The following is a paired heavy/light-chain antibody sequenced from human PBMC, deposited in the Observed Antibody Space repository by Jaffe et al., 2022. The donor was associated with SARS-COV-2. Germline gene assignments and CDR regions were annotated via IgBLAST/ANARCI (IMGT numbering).Light chain of an antibody. J-gene: IGLJ2*01. CDR1: SSDVGGYNY. Sequence: QSALTQPPSASGSPGQSVTISCTGTSSDVGGYNYVSWYQQHPGKAPKLMIYEVSKRPSGVPDRFSGSKSGNTASLTVSGLQAEDEADYYCSSYAGSNNWEVFGGGTKLTVL. CDR3: SSYAGSNNWEV. CDR2: EVS. V-gene: IGLV2-8*01.
Heavy chain of an antibody. D-gene: IGHD4-17*01. J-gene: IGHJ2*01. V-gene: IGHV4-30-2*01. CDR2: IYHSGST. CDR1: GGSISSGGYS. CDR3: ARGLKDRPPDYGDYERYWYFDL. Sequence: QLQLQESGSGLVKPSQTLSLTCAVSGGSISSGGYSWSWIRQPPGKGLEWIGYIYHSGSTYYNPSLKSRVTISVDRSKNQFSLKLSSVTAADTAVYYCARGLKDRPPDYGDYERYWYFDLWGRGTLVTVSS.